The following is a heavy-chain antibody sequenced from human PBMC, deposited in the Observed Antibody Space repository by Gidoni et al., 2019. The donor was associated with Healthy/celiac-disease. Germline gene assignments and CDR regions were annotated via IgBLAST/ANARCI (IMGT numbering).Heavy chain of an antibody. J-gene: IGHJ2*01. D-gene: IGHD2-2*01. CDR2: IYTSGST. CDR3: ARDQRRWILVPAAMTGTEVGDWYFDL. Sequence: GGSISSYYWSWIRQPAGKGLEWIGRIYTSGSTNYNPSLKSRVTMSVDTSKNQFSLKLSSVTAADTAVYYCARDQRRWILVPAAMTGTEVGDWYFDLWGRGTLVTVSS. CDR1: GGSISSYY. V-gene: IGHV4-4*07.